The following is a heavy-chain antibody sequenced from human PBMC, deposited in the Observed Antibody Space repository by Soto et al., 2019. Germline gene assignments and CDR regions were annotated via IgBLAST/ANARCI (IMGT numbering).Heavy chain of an antibody. CDR1: GGSISSYY. J-gene: IGHJ4*02. D-gene: IGHD3-16*01. Sequence: PSETLSLTCTVSGGSISSYYWSWIRQPPGKALEWIGYIYHSESTSYNPSLRSRITISIDTSKNQFSLKLSSMTAADTAVYYCARLGGETGNPTFDSWGQGTLVTVSS. V-gene: IGHV4-59*08. CDR3: ARLGGETGNPTFDS. CDR2: IYHSEST.